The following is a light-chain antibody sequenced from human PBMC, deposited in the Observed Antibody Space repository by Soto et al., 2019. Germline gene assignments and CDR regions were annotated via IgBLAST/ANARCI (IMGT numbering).Light chain of an antibody. CDR3: QQYSSYYS. V-gene: IGKV1-5*03. CDR2: KTS. CDR1: QNIFTW. Sequence: DIQMTQSPSTLSASLGDRVTITCRASQNIFTWLAWYQKKPGKAPTLLIYKTSNLQSGVPSRFSGSGSGTEFTLPIASLQPEDFATYYCQQYSSYYSFGQGTKLEIK. J-gene: IGKJ2*03.